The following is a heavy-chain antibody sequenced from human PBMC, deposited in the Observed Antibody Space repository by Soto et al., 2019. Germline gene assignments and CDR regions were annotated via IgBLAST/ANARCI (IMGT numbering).Heavy chain of an antibody. Sequence: SETLSLTCTVSGGSISSYYWSWIRQPPGKGLEWIGYIYYSGSTYYNPSLKSRVTISVDTSKNQFSLKLSSVTAADTAVYYCARYYYDSSGYYYYFDYWGQGTLVTVSS. CDR2: IYYSGST. D-gene: IGHD3-22*01. V-gene: IGHV4-30-4*01. CDR1: GGSISSYY. CDR3: ARYYYDSSGYYYYFDY. J-gene: IGHJ4*02.